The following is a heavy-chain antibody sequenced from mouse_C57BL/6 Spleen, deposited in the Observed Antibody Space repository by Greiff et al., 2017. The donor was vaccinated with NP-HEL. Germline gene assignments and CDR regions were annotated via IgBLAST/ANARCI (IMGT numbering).Heavy chain of an antibody. J-gene: IGHJ1*03. CDR2: IDPETGGT. CDR1: GYTFTDYE. Sequence: VQLQQSGAELVRPGASVTLSCKASGYTFTDYEMHWVKQTPVHGLEWIGAIDPETGGTAYNQKFKGKAILTADKSSSTAYMELRSLTSEDSAVYYCTSGTGLRRYFDVWGTGTTVTVSS. CDR3: TSGTGLRRYFDV. D-gene: IGHD2-4*01. V-gene: IGHV1-15*01.